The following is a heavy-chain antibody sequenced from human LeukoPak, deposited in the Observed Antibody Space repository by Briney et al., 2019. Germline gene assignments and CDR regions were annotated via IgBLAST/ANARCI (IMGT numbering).Heavy chain of an antibody. CDR2: VSGSGGST. CDR3: AKRGVVIRVILVGFHKEAYYFDS. Sequence: GGSLRLSCAVSGITLSNYGMSWVRQAPGKGLEWVAGVSGSGGSTNYADSVKGRFTISRDSPKNTLYLQMNSLRAEDTAVYFCAKRGVVIRVILVGFHKEAYYFDSWGQGALVTVSS. V-gene: IGHV3-23*01. CDR1: GITLSNYG. J-gene: IGHJ4*02. D-gene: IGHD3-22*01.